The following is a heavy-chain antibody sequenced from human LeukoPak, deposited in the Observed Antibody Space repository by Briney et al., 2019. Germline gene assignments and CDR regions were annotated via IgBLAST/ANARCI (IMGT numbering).Heavy chain of an antibody. CDR2: INHSGST. D-gene: IGHD3-10*01. CDR1: GGSISSSRYY. J-gene: IGHJ4*02. V-gene: IGHV4-39*07. Sequence: PSETLSLTCTVSGGSISSSRYYWAWIRQPPGKGLEWIGEINHSGSTNYNPSLKSRVTISVDTSKNQFSLKLSSVTAADTAVYYCARLVEGWFGESNDYWGQGTLVTVSS. CDR3: ARLVEGWFGESNDY.